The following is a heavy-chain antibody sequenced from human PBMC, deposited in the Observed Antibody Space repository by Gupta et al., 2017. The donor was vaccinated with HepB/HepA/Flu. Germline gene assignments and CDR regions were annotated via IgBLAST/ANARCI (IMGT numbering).Heavy chain of an antibody. CDR1: GFTFSFYE. CDR3: ARIPLDFYF. V-gene: IGHV3-48*03. D-gene: IGHD2-21*01. J-gene: IGHJ4*02. Sequence: EVQLVESGGGLVQPGGSLRLSCAASGFTFSFYEMNWVRQAPGKGLEWVAYISSSGSTISYADSVKGRFTISRDNAKNSLYLQMHSLRAEDTAVYYCARIPLDFYFWGQGTLVTVSS. CDR2: ISSSGSTI.